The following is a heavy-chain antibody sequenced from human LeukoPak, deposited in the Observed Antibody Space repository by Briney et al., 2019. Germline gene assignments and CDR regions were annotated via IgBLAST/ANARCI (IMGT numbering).Heavy chain of an antibody. V-gene: IGHV4-34*01. CDR2: INHSGST. Sequence: PSETLSLTCAVYGGSFSGYYWSWIRQPPGKGLEWIGEINHSGSTNYNPSLKSRVTISVDTSKNQFSLKLSSVTAADTAVYYCAXAXXYYDSSGSKISWFDPWGQGTLVTVSS. J-gene: IGHJ5*02. D-gene: IGHD3-22*01. CDR3: AXAXXYYDSSGSKISWFDP. CDR1: GGSFSGYY.